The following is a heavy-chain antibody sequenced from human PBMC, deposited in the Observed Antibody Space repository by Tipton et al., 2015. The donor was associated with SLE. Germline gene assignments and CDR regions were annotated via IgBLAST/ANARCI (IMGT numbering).Heavy chain of an antibody. J-gene: IGHJ3*02. CDR3: ARGDLYDYIWGSYRLDAFDI. D-gene: IGHD3-16*02. CDR2: IYHSGST. V-gene: IGHV4-38-2*02. CDR1: GASISNDGHY. Sequence: TLSLTCSVSGASISNDGHYWGWIRQPPGKGLGWIGSIYHSGSTYYNPSLKSRVTISVDTSKNQFSLKLSSVTASDTAVYYCARGDLYDYIWGSYRLDAFDIWGQGTMVTVPS.